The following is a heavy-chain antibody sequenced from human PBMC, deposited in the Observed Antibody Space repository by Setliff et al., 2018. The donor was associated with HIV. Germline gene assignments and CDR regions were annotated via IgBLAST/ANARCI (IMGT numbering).Heavy chain of an antibody. CDR1: GFSFSNSA. J-gene: IGHJ6*03. CDR2: ISRDGDNS. Sequence: PGGSLRLSCAASGFSFSNSAMHWVRQASGKGLVWVSLISRDGDNSHYADSAKGRFTISRDNAKNTLYLQMNSLRVEDTAVYYCARCPRYCSGSGCDPQYSHMDVWGQGTTVTVSS. CDR3: ARCPRYCSGSGCDPQYSHMDV. D-gene: IGHD2-15*01. V-gene: IGHV3-74*01.